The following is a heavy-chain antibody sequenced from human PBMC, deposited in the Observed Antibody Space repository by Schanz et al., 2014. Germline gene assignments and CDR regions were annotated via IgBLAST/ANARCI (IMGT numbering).Heavy chain of an antibody. CDR1: GFTFSSYA. D-gene: IGHD3-10*01. CDR2: ISGRDGST. CDR3: AKGRLGELSAFDI. V-gene: IGHV3-23*01. Sequence: EVQLLESGGGLVQPGGSLRLSCAASGFTFSSYAMTWVRQAPGMGLEWVSAISGRDGSTYYADSVRGRFTISRDNSKNTLYLQMNSLRAEDTAVYYCAKGRLGELSAFDIWGQGTMVTVSS. J-gene: IGHJ3*02.